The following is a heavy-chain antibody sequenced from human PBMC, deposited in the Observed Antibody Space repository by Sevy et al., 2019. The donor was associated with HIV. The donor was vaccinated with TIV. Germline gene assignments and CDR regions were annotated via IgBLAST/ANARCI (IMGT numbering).Heavy chain of an antibody. D-gene: IGHD2-21*02. V-gene: IGHV3-30-3*01. CDR2: ISYDGSDR. CDR1: GFAFSNYYA. CDR3: AGPRANCFDHYFFYAMDV. Sequence: GGSLRLSCAASGFAFSNYYAMHWVRQAPGKGLEWVALISYDGSDRYYADPVKGRFTISRDNFKNTLNLQRNSLTTEETAVYYCAGPRANCFDHYFFYAMDVWGQGTTVTVSS. J-gene: IGHJ6*02.